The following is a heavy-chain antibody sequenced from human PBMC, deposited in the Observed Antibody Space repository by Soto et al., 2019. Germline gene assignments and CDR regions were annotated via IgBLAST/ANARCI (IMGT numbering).Heavy chain of an antibody. Sequence: QVQLVQSGAEVKKPGASVKVSCKASGYSFTSHGISWVRQAPGQGLEWMGWSSGNSVDTNYAQKRQGRVTVTTDTSTITALLELRSLTAEETAVYCWARTVRGSNVSYCHYIDVWCNGPTVMVSS. D-gene: IGHD3-10*02. V-gene: IGHV1-18*01. CDR1: GYSFTSHG. J-gene: IGHJ6*03. CDR2: SSGNSVDT. CDR3: ARTVRGSNVSYCHYIDV.